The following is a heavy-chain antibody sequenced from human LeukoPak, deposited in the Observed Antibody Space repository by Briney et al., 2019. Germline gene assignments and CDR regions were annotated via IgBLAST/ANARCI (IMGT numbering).Heavy chain of an antibody. Sequence: PSETLSLTCTVSGGSISSYYWSWIRQPPGKGLEWIGEINHSGSTNYNPSLKSRVTISVDTSKNQFSLKLSSVTAADTAVYYCARRAGATTGIDYWGQGTLVTVSS. CDR2: INHSGST. CDR1: GGSISSYY. D-gene: IGHD1-26*01. V-gene: IGHV4-34*01. CDR3: ARRAGATTGIDY. J-gene: IGHJ4*02.